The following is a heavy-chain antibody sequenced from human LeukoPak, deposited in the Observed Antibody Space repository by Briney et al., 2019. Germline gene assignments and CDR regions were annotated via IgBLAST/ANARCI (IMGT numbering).Heavy chain of an antibody. D-gene: IGHD6-19*01. CDR2: ISGSGGST. CDR3: AKQWLVQSGYFQH. Sequence: PGGSLRLSCAASGFTFSSYAMSWVRHAPGKGLEWVSAISGSGGSTYYADSVKGRFTISRDNSKNTLYLQMNSLRAEDTAVYYCAKQWLVQSGYFQHWGQGTLVTVSS. J-gene: IGHJ1*01. V-gene: IGHV3-23*01. CDR1: GFTFSSYA.